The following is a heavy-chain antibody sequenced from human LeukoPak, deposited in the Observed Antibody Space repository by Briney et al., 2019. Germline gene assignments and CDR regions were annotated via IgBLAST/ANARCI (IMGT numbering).Heavy chain of an antibody. D-gene: IGHD2-21*02. CDR2: ISRTGNIV. V-gene: IGHV3-48*02. J-gene: IGHJ4*02. Sequence: GESLKISCVATGFSFSNYSMHWVRQAPGKGLEWVSYISRTGNIVYYADSVKGRFTISRDNAKDSLFLQMDSLRDEDTAVYYCANLTHWGQGILVTVSS. CDR1: GFSFSNYS. CDR3: ANLTH.